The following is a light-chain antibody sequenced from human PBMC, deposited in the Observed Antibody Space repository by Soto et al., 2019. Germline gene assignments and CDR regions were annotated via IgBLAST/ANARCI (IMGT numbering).Light chain of an antibody. CDR2: DTS. CDR3: QPENIRPLT. V-gene: IGKV3-15*01. CDR1: QGIGDT. Sequence: EVVMRQSPATLSVSPGGGATLSCRASQGIGDTLAWYQHKPGQTPRLLIYDTSTRATGVPTRFSGSRTGAEFTLTSIIRQSEDFAVYYCQPENIRPLTFGGGTMVEIK. J-gene: IGKJ4*01.